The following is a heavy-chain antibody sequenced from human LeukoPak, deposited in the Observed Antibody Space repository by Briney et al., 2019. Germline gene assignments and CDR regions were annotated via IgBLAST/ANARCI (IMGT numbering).Heavy chain of an antibody. CDR2: MGSGHNI. J-gene: IGHJ4*02. CDR1: AITFSGYH. Sequence: PGGSLRLSCAASAITFSGYHMNWVREAPGKGLEWVSYMGSGHNIYYADSVKGRFTISRDNAKNSLYLQMNSLGVEDTAVYYCVRDRDWAFAYWGQGTLVTVSS. V-gene: IGHV3-69-1*01. CDR3: VRDRDWAFAY. D-gene: IGHD2-21*01.